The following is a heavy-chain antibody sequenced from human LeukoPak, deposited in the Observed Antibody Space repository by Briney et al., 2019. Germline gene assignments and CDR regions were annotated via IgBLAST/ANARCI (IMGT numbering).Heavy chain of an antibody. CDR2: IYYSGST. CDR1: GGSISSYY. Sequence: KPSETLSLTCTVSGGSISSYYWSWVRQPPGKGLEWIGYIYYSGSTNYNPSLKSRVTISVDTSKNQFSLKLSSVTAADTAVYYCARVTVSSGWEDAFDIWGQGTMVTVSS. J-gene: IGHJ3*02. CDR3: ARVTVSSGWEDAFDI. V-gene: IGHV4-59*01. D-gene: IGHD6-19*01.